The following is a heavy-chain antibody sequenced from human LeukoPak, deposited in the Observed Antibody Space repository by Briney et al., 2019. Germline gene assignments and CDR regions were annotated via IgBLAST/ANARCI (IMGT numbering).Heavy chain of an antibody. J-gene: IGHJ5*02. D-gene: IGHD3-10*01. V-gene: IGHV4-59*01. Sequence: PSETLCLTCTVSGGSISSYYWSWIRQPPGKGLEWIGYIYYSGSTNYNPSLKSRVTISVDTSKNQFSLKLSSVTAADTAVYYCARAYYYGSGSLVDWFDPWGQGTLVTVSS. CDR2: IYYSGST. CDR1: GGSISSYY. CDR3: ARAYYYGSGSLVDWFDP.